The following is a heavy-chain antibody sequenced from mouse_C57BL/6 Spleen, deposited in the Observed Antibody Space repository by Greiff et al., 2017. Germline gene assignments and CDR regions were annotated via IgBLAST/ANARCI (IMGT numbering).Heavy chain of an antibody. Sequence: DVKLVESGGDLVKPGGSLKLSCAASGFTFSSYGLSWVRQTPDKRLEWFATISSGGSYTYYPDSVKGRFTISRDNAKNTLYLQRSSLKSEDTAMYYCARLGREDYFDYWGQGTTLTVSS. D-gene: IGHD4-1*01. J-gene: IGHJ2*01. CDR2: ISSGGSYT. V-gene: IGHV5-6*02. CDR1: GFTFSSYG. CDR3: ARLGREDYFDY.